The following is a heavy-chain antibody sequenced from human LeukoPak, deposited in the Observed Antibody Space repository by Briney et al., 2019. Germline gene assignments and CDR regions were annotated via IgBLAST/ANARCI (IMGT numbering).Heavy chain of an antibody. Sequence: SETLSLTCTVSGGSISSSSYYWGWIRQPPGKGLEWIGSIYYSGSTYYNPSLKSRVTISVDASKNQFSLKLSSVTAADTAVYYCARRGPGDGYNNDYWGQGTLVTVSS. V-gene: IGHV4-39*07. D-gene: IGHD5-24*01. CDR1: GGSISSSSYY. CDR2: IYYSGST. CDR3: ARRGPGDGYNNDY. J-gene: IGHJ4*02.